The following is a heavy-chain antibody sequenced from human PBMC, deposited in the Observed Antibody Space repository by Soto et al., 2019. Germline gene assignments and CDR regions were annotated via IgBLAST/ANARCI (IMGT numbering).Heavy chain of an antibody. Sequence: SGGSLRLSCAASGFTFSDYYMSWIRQAPGKGLEWVSYISSSSSTIYYADSVKGRFTISRDNAKNSLYLQMNSLRAEDTALYYCAKASVLAHLGELSLLYFDYWGQGTLVTVSS. CDR3: AKASVLAHLGELSLLYFDY. D-gene: IGHD3-16*02. CDR2: ISSSSSTI. J-gene: IGHJ4*02. V-gene: IGHV3-11*01. CDR1: GFTFSDYY.